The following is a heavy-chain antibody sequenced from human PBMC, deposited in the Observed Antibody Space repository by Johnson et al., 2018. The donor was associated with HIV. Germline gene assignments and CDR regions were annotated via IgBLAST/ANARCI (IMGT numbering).Heavy chain of an antibody. CDR3: ASGVVTLSFDI. D-gene: IGHD3-3*01. J-gene: IGHJ3*02. CDR2: INWNGGSK. V-gene: IGHV3-20*04. Sequence: VQLVESGGGLVKPGGSLRLSCAASGFTFDEYGMSWVRQAPGKGLEWVSGINWNGGSKRYADSVKGRFTISRDNAKNSLYLQMNSLRAEDTALYYCASGVVTLSFDIWGQGTMVTVSS. CDR1: GFTFDEYG.